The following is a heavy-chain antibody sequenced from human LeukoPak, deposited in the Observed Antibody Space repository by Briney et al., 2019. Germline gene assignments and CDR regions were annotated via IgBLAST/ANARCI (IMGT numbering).Heavy chain of an antibody. CDR3: ASLGYSGYAIDY. CDR2: IYYSGST. D-gene: IGHD5-12*01. J-gene: IGHJ4*02. CDR1: GGSISSYY. Sequence: PSETLSLTCTVSGGSISSYYWSWIRQPPGKGLEWIGYIYYSGSTNYNPSLKSRVTISVDTSKNQFSLKLSSVTAADTAVYYCASLGYSGYAIDYWGQGTLVTVSS. V-gene: IGHV4-59*01.